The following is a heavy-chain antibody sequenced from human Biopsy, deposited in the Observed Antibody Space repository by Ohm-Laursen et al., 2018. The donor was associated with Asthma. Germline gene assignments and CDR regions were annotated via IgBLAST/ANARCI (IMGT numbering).Heavy chain of an antibody. J-gene: IGHJ4*02. V-gene: IGHV3-11*05. CDR2: ISWSSSYT. CDR3: GRDMGGFGSGWFPVEF. D-gene: IGHD6-19*01. CDR1: GFSLSDYY. Sequence: SLRLSCAASGFSLSDYYMSWIRQAPGKGLEWVSYISWSSSYTNYADSVKGRFTISRDNAKNSLYLQMNSLRAEDTALYHCGRDMGGFGSGWFPVEFWGQGTLVTVSS.